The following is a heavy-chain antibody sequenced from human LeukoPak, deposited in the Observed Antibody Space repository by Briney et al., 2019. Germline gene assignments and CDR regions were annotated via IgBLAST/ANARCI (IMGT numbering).Heavy chain of an antibody. CDR1: GYSITSYW. D-gene: IGHD3-16*01. CDR2: IYPGDSDT. V-gene: IGHV5-51*01. J-gene: IGHJ4*02. CDR3: ARGVGGKQFDF. Sequence: GESLKISCKSSGYSITSYWIGWVRQMPGKGLEWMGIIYPGDSDTRYSPSFQGQVTISADNSTAYLQWSSLKASATAMYYCARGVGGKQFDFWGQGTLVTVSS.